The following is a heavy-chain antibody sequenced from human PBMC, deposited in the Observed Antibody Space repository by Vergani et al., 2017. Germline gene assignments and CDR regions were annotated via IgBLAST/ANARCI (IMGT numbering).Heavy chain of an antibody. D-gene: IGHD5-12*01. J-gene: IGHJ4*02. CDR2: VSGSSATP. CDR1: GFTFRNYG. CDR3: TKGSRGYTGYFFDY. V-gene: IGHV3-23*04. Sequence: VQLVESGGGVVQPGGSLRLSCAASGFTFRNYGMHWVRQAPGQGLEWVSSVSGSSATPYYADSVKGRFIISRDNSKNTLHLQMNSLRADDTAVYYCTKGSRGYTGYFFDYWGQGTLATVSS.